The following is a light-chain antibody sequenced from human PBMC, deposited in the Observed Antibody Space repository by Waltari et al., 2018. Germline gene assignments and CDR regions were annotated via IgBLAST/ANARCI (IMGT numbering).Light chain of an antibody. V-gene: IGLV2-11*01. CDR1: SIDVGGYNY. J-gene: IGLJ2*01. CDR3: CSYAGSYTL. CDR2: DVS. Sequence: QSALTQPRSVSGSPGQSVTISCTGASIDVGGYNYVSWYQQHPGKAPKFMIYDVSKRPSGVPDRFSGSKSGNPASLTISGLQADDEADYYCCSYAGSYTLFGGGTKLTVL.